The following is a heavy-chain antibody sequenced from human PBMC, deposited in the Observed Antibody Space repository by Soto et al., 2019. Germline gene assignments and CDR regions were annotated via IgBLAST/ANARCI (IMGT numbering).Heavy chain of an antibody. Sequence: QVQLQESGPGLVKPSGTLSLTCAVSGGSISSSNWWSWVRQPLGKGLEWIGEIYHSGSTNYNPSLKSRVTISVDKSKNQFSLKLSSVTAADTAVYYCARGAGGLIAARPDGWFDPWGQGTLVTVSS. CDR3: ARGAGGLIAARPDGWFDP. J-gene: IGHJ5*02. V-gene: IGHV4-4*02. CDR2: IYHSGST. CDR1: GGSISSSNW. D-gene: IGHD6-6*01.